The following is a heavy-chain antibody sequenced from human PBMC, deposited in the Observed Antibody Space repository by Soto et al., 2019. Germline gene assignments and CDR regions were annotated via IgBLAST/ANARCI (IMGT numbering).Heavy chain of an antibody. J-gene: IGHJ5*02. CDR1: GGTFSSYA. Sequence: SVKVSCKASGGTFSSYAISWVRQAPGQGLEWMGGIIPIFGTANYAQKFQGRVTITADESTSTAYMELSSLRSEDTAVYYCARDWGGYSSSSPSWFDPRGQGTLVTVSS. V-gene: IGHV1-69*13. D-gene: IGHD6-6*01. CDR2: IIPIFGTA. CDR3: ARDWGGYSSSSPSWFDP.